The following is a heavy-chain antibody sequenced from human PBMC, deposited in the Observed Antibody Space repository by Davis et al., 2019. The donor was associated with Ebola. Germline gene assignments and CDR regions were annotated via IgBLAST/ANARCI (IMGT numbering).Heavy chain of an antibody. CDR2: IGIAGDT. CDR1: GFTFSSYD. V-gene: IGHV3-13*01. Sequence: GESLKISCVASGFTFSSYDIHWVRQATGKGLECVSRIGIAGDTYYSDSVKGRFTISRENVRNTVYLQMNSLTAGDTAVYYCVRDPAGHGMDVWGKGTTVTVSS. J-gene: IGHJ6*04. CDR3: VRDPAGHGMDV. D-gene: IGHD6-13*01.